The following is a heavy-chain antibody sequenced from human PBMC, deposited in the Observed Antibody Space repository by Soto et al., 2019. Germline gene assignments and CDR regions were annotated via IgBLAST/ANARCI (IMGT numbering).Heavy chain of an antibody. CDR1: GYTFTSYA. J-gene: IGHJ4*02. V-gene: IGHV1-3*01. CDR2: INAGNGNT. CDR3: ARVLTMVRGVSPPGY. Sequence: ASVKVSCKASGYTFTSYATHWVRQAPGQRLEWMGWINAGNGNTKYSQKFQGRVTITRDTSASTAYMELSSLRSEDTAVYYCARVLTMVRGVSPPGYWGQGTLVTVSS. D-gene: IGHD3-10*01.